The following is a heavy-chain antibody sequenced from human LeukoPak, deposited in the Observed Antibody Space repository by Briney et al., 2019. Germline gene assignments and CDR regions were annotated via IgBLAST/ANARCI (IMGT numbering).Heavy chain of an antibody. CDR3: AREIAAAGFWFDP. J-gene: IGHJ5*02. V-gene: IGHV1-69*05. Sequence: SVKVSCKAFGGTFSSYAISWLRQAPGQGLEWMGGIVPIFGTANYAQKFQGRVTITTDESTSTAYMELSSLRSEDTAVYYCAREIAAAGFWFDPWGQGTLVTVSS. CDR1: GGTFSSYA. D-gene: IGHD6-13*01. CDR2: IVPIFGTA.